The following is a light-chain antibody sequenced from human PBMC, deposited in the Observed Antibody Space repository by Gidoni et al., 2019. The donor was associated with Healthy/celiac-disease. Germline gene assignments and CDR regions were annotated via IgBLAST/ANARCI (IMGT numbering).Light chain of an antibody. CDR3: SSYTSSSTSWV. J-gene: IGLJ3*02. CDR2: EVS. V-gene: IGLV2-14*01. CDR1: SSDVGGYNY. Sequence: QSALTQPASVSGSPGQSITISCTGTSSDVGGYNYGSWYQQHPGKAPKLMIYEVSNRPSGVSNRFSGSKSGNTASLTISGLQAEDEADYYCSSYTSSSTSWVFGGGTKLTVL.